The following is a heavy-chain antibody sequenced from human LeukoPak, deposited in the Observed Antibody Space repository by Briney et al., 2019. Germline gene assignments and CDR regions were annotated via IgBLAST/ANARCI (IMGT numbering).Heavy chain of an antibody. D-gene: IGHD1-26*01. J-gene: IGHJ5*02. CDR1: GFTFSSYE. CDR2: ISSSGSTI. V-gene: IGHV3-48*03. CDR3: ARDGGLLWFGD. Sequence: GGSLRLSCAASGFTFSSYEMNWVRQAPGKGLEWVSYISSSGSTIYYADSVKGRFTISRDNAKNSLYLQMNSLRAEDTAVYYCARDGGLLWFGDWGQGTLVTVSS.